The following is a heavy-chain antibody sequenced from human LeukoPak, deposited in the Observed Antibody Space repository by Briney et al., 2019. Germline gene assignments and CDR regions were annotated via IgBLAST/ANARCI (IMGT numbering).Heavy chain of an antibody. CDR1: GFTFSNAW. Sequence: GGSLRLSCAASGFTFSNAWMSWVRQAPGKGLEWVGRIKSKTDGGTTDYAAPVKGRFTISRDDSRNTLYLQMNSLKTEDTAVYYCLRDWYGSGSYWQIRESYFDYWGQGTLVTVSS. CDR2: IKSKTDGGTT. CDR3: LRDWYGSGSYWQIRESYFDY. J-gene: IGHJ4*02. V-gene: IGHV3-15*01. D-gene: IGHD3-10*01.